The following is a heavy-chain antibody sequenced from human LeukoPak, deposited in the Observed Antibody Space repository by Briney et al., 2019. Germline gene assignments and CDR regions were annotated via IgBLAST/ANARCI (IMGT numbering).Heavy chain of an antibody. Sequence: PGGSLRLSCAASGFTFSSYAMHWVRQAPGKGLEWVAVISYDGSNKYYADSVKGRFTISRDNSKNTLYLQMNSLRAEDTAVYYCAKDLGVWFGGHYYYYGMDVWGQGTTVTVSS. D-gene: IGHD3-10*01. CDR3: AKDLGVWFGGHYYYYGMDV. J-gene: IGHJ6*02. V-gene: IGHV3-30*04. CDR2: ISYDGSNK. CDR1: GFTFSSYA.